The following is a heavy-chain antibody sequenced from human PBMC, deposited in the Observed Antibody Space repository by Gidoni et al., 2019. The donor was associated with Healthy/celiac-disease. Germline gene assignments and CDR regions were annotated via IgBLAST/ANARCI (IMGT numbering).Heavy chain of an antibody. Sequence: QVQLVESGGGVVQPGRSLRLSCAASGFTFSSYCLHGVRQAPGKGLGWVAVIWYDGSNKYYADSVKGRFTNSRDNSKNTLYLQMNSLRAEETAGYYCARDSLYWGGDCYEGAFDIWGQGTMVTVSS. V-gene: IGHV3-33*01. D-gene: IGHD2-21*02. CDR1: GFTFSSYC. CDR2: IWYDGSNK. CDR3: ARDSLYWGGDCYEGAFDI. J-gene: IGHJ3*02.